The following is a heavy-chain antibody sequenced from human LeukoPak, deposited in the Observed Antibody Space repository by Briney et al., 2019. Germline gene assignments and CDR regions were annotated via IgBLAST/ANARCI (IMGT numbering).Heavy chain of an antibody. CDR2: ISAYNGNT. V-gene: IGHV1-18*01. CDR1: GYTFANYG. D-gene: IGHD1-14*01. CDR3: ARWDRTASYYFDY. Sequence: ASVKVSCKASGYTFANYGVNWVRRAPGQGLEWMGWISAYNGNTNYARKLQGRVTMTTDTSTSTAYMELRSLTSDDAAVYYCARWDRTASYYFDYWGQGTLLTVSS. J-gene: IGHJ4*02.